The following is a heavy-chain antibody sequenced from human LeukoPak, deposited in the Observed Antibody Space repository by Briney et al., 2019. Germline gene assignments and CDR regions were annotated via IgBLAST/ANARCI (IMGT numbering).Heavy chain of an antibody. Sequence: SETLSLTCTVSGGSISSYYWSWIRQPPGKGLEWIGYIYYSGGTNYNPSLKSRVTISVDTSKNQFSLKLSSVTAADTAVYYCARGRYYYDSSGYNWFDPWGQGTLVTVSS. V-gene: IGHV4-59*01. CDR1: GGSISSYY. CDR3: ARGRYYYDSSGYNWFDP. J-gene: IGHJ5*02. D-gene: IGHD3-22*01. CDR2: IYYSGGT.